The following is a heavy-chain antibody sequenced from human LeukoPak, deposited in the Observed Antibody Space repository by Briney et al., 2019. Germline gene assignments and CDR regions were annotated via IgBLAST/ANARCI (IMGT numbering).Heavy chain of an antibody. D-gene: IGHD4-17*01. CDR3: ARSYGDHFDY. V-gene: IGHV1-8*02. CDR2: INPNSGNT. Sequence: GASVKVSCKASGYTFTGYYMHWVRRAPGQGLEWMGWINPNSGNTGYAQKFQGRVAITRNTSISTAYMELSSLRSEDTAVYYCARSYGDHFDYWGQGTLVTVSS. J-gene: IGHJ4*02. CDR1: GYTFTGYY.